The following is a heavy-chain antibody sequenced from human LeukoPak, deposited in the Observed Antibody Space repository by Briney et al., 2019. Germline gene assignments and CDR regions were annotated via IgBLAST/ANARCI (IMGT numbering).Heavy chain of an antibody. V-gene: IGHV4-34*01. CDR1: GGSFSGYY. CDR3: ARLEDYYDSSGYSH. J-gene: IGHJ4*02. D-gene: IGHD3-22*01. CDR2: IYYSGST. Sequence: PSETLSLTCAVYGGSFSGYYWSWIRQPPGKGLEWLGSIYYSGSTYYNPSLKSRVTISVDTSKNQFSLKLSSVTAADTAVYYCARLEDYYDSSGYSHWGQGTLVTVSS.